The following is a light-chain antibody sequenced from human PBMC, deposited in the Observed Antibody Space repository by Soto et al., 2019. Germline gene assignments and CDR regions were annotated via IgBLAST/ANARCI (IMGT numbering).Light chain of an antibody. J-gene: IGLJ2*01. V-gene: IGLV2-14*03. CDR2: DVN. CDR1: SSDIGAYNY. Sequence: QSALTQPASVSGSPGQSITISCTGTSSDIGAYNYVSWYQQHPGKAPKLMIYDVNIRPSGVSNRFSGSTSGNTTSLTISGLQAEDEADYYCTSWTTSTTMIFGGGTKLTVL. CDR3: TSWTTSTTMI.